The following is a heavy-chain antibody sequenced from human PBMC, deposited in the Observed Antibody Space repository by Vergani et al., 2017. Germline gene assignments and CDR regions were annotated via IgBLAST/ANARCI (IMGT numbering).Heavy chain of an antibody. D-gene: IGHD2-15*01. CDR1: GYTFIEYD. J-gene: IGHJ5*02. CDR2: MNPKSGNS. Sequence: QVQLVQSGAEVKKPGASVKVSCWASGYTFIEYDIDWVRQAAGQGLEWMGWMNPKSGNSGFAQKFQGRFTMTRDTSISTAYMELNSLTSEDTAVYYCAGAPGRRCSGGSCYSSFRWFDPWGQGTLVTVFS. V-gene: IGHV1-8*01. CDR3: AGAPGRRCSGGSCYSSFRWFDP.